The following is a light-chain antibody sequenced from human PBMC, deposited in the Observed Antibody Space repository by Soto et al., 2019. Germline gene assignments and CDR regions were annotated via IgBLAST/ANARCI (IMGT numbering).Light chain of an antibody. J-gene: IGKJ4*01. V-gene: IGKV3-15*01. CDR2: GSS. CDR1: QSVSSN. Sequence: EIVMTQSPATLSVSPGERVTLSCRASQSVSSNLAWYQQKPGQPHRLLIYGSSTRATGIPARFSGSGSGTEFTLTISSLQFEDFAVDYCQQYNNWPPLTFGGGTKVEIK. CDR3: QQYNNWPPLT.